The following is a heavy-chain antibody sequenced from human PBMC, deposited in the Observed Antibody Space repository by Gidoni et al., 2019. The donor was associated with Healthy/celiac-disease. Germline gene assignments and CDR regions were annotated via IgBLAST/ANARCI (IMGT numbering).Heavy chain of an antibody. J-gene: IGHJ5*02. CDR1: GGSISSSSYY. Sequence: QLQLQESGTGLVKPSETLSLTCTVSGGSISSSSYYWGWIRQPPGKGLEWIGSIYYSGSTYYNPSLKSRVTISVDTSKNQFSLKLSSVTAADTAVYYCARRNEQEGGLDWFDPWGQGTLVTVSS. CDR3: ARRNEQEGGLDWFDP. CDR2: IYYSGST. V-gene: IGHV4-39*01. D-gene: IGHD1-1*01.